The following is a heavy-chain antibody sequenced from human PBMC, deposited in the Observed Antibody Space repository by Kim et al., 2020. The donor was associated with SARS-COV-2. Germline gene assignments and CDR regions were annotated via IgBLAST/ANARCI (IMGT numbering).Heavy chain of an antibody. Sequence: NGNTSYAQKFQCRGTMTTDTSTSTGYMELRSLRSDDTAVYYCARKAGGDYWGQGTLVTVSS. D-gene: IGHD6-25*01. V-gene: IGHV1-18*01. CDR3: ARKAGGDY. J-gene: IGHJ4*02. CDR2: NGNT.